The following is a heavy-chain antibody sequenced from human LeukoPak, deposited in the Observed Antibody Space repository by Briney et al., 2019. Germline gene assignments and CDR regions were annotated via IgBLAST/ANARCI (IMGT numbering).Heavy chain of an antibody. CDR3: AKATTAIAAAGTGSHFDY. V-gene: IGHV3-23*01. J-gene: IGHJ4*02. CDR2: ISGSGGST. Sequence: QTGGSLRLSCAASGFTFSSYAMSWVRQAPGKGLEWVSAISGSGGSTYYADSVKGRFTISRDNSKNTLYLQMNSLRAEDTAVYYCAKATTAIAAAGTGSHFDYWGQGTLVTVPS. D-gene: IGHD6-13*01. CDR1: GFTFSSYA.